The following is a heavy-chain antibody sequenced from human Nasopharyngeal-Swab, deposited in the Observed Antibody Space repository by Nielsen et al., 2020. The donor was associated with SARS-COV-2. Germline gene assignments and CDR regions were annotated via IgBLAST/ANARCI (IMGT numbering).Heavy chain of an antibody. D-gene: IGHD4-23*01. V-gene: IGHV4-59*12. CDR1: GGSISSYY. CDR2: IYYSGST. Sequence: SETLFLTYTVSGGSISSYYWSWIRQPPGKGLEWIGYIYYSGSTNYNPSLKSRVTISVDTSKNQFSLKLSSVTAADTAVYYCARRSGQRWDYWYFDLWGRGTLVTVSS. CDR3: ARRSGQRWDYWYFDL. J-gene: IGHJ2*01.